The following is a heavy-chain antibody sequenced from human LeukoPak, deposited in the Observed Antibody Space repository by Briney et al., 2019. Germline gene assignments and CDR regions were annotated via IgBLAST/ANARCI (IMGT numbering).Heavy chain of an antibody. V-gene: IGHV1-8*01. D-gene: IGHD2-15*01. J-gene: IGHJ5*02. CDR1: GYTFTSYD. CDR2: MNPNSGNT. Sequence: ASVKVSCKASGYTFTSYDINWVRQATGQGLEWTGWMNPNSGNTGYAQKFQGRVTMTRNTSISTAYMELSSLRSEDTAVYYCARGVGYCSGGSCYYSWFDPWGQGTLVTVSS. CDR3: ARGVGYCSGGSCYYSWFDP.